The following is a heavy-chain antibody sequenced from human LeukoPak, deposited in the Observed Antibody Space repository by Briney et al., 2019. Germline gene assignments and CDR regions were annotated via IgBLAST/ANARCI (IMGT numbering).Heavy chain of an antibody. J-gene: IGHJ4*02. CDR3: ARAQYRGRGWVLLGDY. D-gene: IGHD6-19*01. CDR2: IWYDGSNK. V-gene: IGHV3-33*01. Sequence: GGSLRLSCAASGFTFSSYGMHWVRQAPGKGLEWVAVIWYDGSNKYYADSVKGRFTISRDNSKNTLYLQMNSLRDEDTAVYFCARAQYRGRGWVLLGDYWGQGTLVTVSS. CDR1: GFTFSSYG.